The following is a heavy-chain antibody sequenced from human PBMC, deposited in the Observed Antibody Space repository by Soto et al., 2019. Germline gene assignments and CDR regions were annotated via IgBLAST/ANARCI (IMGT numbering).Heavy chain of an antibody. D-gene: IGHD1-1*01. CDR1: GYTFTSYD. V-gene: IGHV1-8*01. Sequence: QVQLVQSGAEVKKPGASVKVSCKASGYTFTSYDINWVRQATGQGLEWMGWMNPNSGNTGYAQKFQGRVTMTRNTSIRKAYMELSSLRSEDAAVYYCARGGATGTNSYYYGMDVWGQGTTVTVSS. J-gene: IGHJ6*02. CDR2: MNPNSGNT. CDR3: ARGGATGTNSYYYGMDV.